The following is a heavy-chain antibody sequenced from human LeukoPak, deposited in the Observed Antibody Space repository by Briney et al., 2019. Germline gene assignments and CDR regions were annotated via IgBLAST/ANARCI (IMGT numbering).Heavy chain of an antibody. CDR2: ISAYNGRT. CDR1: GYTFTSSY. J-gene: IGHJ4*02. V-gene: IGHV1-18*01. Sequence: ASVKVSCKASGYTFTSSYINWERQAPGQRLEWMGWISAYNGRTNYAQKFQGRVTMTTDSSTSTAYMGLTSLRSDDTAVYYCARGGTYYPCIDYWGQGTLVTVSS. D-gene: IGHD1-26*01. CDR3: ARGGTYYPCIDY.